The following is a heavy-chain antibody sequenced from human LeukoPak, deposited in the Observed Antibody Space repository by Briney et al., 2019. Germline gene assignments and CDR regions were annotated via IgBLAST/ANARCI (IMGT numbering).Heavy chain of an antibody. CDR1: GFTFSSYS. Sequence: PGGSLRLSCAASGFTFSSYSMNWVRQAPGKGLEWVSSISSSSSYIHYADSVKGRFTISRDNAKNSLYLQMNSLRAEDTAVYYCARQGAVPYWGQGTLVTVSS. V-gene: IGHV3-21*01. D-gene: IGHD3-10*01. CDR3: ARQGAVPY. CDR2: ISSSSSYI. J-gene: IGHJ4*02.